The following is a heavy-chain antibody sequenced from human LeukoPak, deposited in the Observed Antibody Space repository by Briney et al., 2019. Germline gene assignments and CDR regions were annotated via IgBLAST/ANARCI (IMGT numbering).Heavy chain of an antibody. Sequence: PGGSLRLSCAASGFTFSSYWMSWVRQAPGKGLEWVANIKQDGSEKYYVDSAKGRFTISRDNAKNSLYLQMNSLRAEDTAVYYCARDGSVLRFLEWSYYFDYWGQGTLVTVSS. V-gene: IGHV3-7*01. D-gene: IGHD3-3*01. CDR2: IKQDGSEK. J-gene: IGHJ4*02. CDR3: ARDGSVLRFLEWSYYFDY. CDR1: GFTFSSYW.